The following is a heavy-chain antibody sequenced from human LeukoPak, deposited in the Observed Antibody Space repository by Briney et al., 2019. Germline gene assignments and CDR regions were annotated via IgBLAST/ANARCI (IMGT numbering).Heavy chain of an antibody. J-gene: IGHJ4*02. D-gene: IGHD4-23*01. V-gene: IGHV4-34*01. Sequence: PSETLSLTCAVYGGSFSGYYWSWIRQPPGKGLEWIGEINHSGSTNYNPSLKSRVTISVDTSKNQFSLKLSSVTAADTAVYYCARQLMRLRWTYWGQGTLVTASS. CDR1: GGSFSGYY. CDR2: INHSGST. CDR3: ARQLMRLRWTY.